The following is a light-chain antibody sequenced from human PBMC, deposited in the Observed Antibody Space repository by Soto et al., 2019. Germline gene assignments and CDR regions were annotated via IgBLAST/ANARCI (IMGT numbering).Light chain of an antibody. V-gene: IGKV3-15*01. Sequence: EVVMTQSPATLSVSPGERATLSCRASQSVSSNLAWYQQRPGQAPRLLIYGASTRATGIPARFSGRGSGTEFTLTISSLQSEDFAVYYCQQYNKWPPFTFGPGTKVDIK. CDR1: QSVSSN. CDR3: QQYNKWPPFT. J-gene: IGKJ3*01. CDR2: GAS.